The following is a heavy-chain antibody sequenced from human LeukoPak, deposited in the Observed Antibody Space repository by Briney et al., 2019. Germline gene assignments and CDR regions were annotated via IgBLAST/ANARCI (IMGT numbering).Heavy chain of an antibody. D-gene: IGHD3-22*01. Sequence: RGSLRLSCAASGFTFDDYAMHWVRQAPGKGLERVSLISGDGGSTYYADSVKGRFTISRDNSKNSLYLQMNSLRTEDTALYYCAKDHSSGMAPFFDYWGQGTLVTVSS. CDR1: GFTFDDYA. V-gene: IGHV3-43*02. CDR2: ISGDGGST. CDR3: AKDHSSGMAPFFDY. J-gene: IGHJ4*02.